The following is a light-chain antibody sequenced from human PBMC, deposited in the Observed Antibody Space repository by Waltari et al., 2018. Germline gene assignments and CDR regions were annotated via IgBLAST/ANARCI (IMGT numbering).Light chain of an antibody. J-gene: IGLJ1*01. CDR1: GSDVGGYNY. CDR3: GSYSGTTTYV. CDR2: DGN. V-gene: IGLV2-14*03. Sequence: QSALAQPASVSGSPGQSVTISCTGTGSDVGGYNYVSWYQQHPGKVPKVIIYDGNVRPSGISSRVSGSKSGNTASLTISGLQAEDEADYYCGSYSGTTTYVFGTGTYVTVL.